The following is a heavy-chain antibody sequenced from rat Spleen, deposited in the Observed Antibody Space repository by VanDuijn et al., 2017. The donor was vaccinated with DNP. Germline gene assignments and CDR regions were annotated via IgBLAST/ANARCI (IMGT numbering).Heavy chain of an antibody. D-gene: IGHD1-2*01. CDR3: ARSTITAISNWFLY. V-gene: IGHV5-17*01. CDR2: IIYDGSST. Sequence: EVQLVESGGGLVQPGNSLKLSCAASGFTFSDYAMAWVRQSPKKGLEWVATIIYDGSSTYYRDSVRGRFTISRDNAKNTLFLHMNSLRSEDTATYYCARSTITAISNWFLYWGQGTLVIVSS. J-gene: IGHJ3*01. CDR1: GFTFSDYA.